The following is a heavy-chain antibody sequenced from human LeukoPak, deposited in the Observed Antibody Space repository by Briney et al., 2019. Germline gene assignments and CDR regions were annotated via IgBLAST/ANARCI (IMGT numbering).Heavy chain of an antibody. D-gene: IGHD5-24*01. J-gene: IGHJ4*02. CDR1: GFTFSSYS. CDR2: ISSSSSTI. CDR3: ARARAGYNYYFDY. Sequence: GVSLRLSRAASGFTFSSYSMNWVRQAPGKGLEWVSYISSSSSTIYYADSVKGRFTISRDNAKNSLYLQMNSLRAEDTAVYYCARARAGYNYYFDYWGQGTLVTVSS. V-gene: IGHV3-48*01.